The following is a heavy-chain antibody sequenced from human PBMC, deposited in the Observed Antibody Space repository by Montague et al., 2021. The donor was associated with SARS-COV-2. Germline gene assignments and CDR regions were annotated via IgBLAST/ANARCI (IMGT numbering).Heavy chain of an antibody. CDR1: GFTFSSYE. Sequence: SLRLSCAASGFTFSSYEMNWVRQAPGKGLEWVSYISSSGSTIYYADSVKGRFTISRDNSKNTLYLQMNSLGAEDTAVYYCARALDITMIVVVNYYGMDVWGQGTTVTVSS. V-gene: IGHV3-48*03. CDR3: ARALDITMIVVVNYYGMDV. D-gene: IGHD3-22*01. J-gene: IGHJ6*02. CDR2: ISSSGSTI.